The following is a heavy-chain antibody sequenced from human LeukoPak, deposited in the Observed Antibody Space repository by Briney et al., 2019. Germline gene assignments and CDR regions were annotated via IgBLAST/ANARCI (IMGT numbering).Heavy chain of an antibody. V-gene: IGHV4-39*07. Sequence: SGTLSLTCTVSGGSISSSSYYWGWIRQPPGKGLEWIGSIYYSGSTYYNPSLKSRVTISVDTSKNQFSLKLSSVTAADTAVYYCARVVVVVVAATEYYFDYWGQGTLVTVSS. J-gene: IGHJ4*02. CDR1: GGSISSSSYY. D-gene: IGHD2-15*01. CDR3: ARVVVVVVAATEYYFDY. CDR2: IYYSGST.